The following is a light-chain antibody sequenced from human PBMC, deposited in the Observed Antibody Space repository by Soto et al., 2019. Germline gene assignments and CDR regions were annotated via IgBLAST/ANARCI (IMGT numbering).Light chain of an antibody. Sequence: ESQLTQTPSTLSASVGDEVTITCRASQTISRCLAWYQQKPGRAPKLLIYDASTLESGVPSRFSGSGSETEFTLTISRLQPDDFATYFCHSRAFGQGTRLELK. J-gene: IGKJ5*01. V-gene: IGKV1-5*01. CDR3: HSRA. CDR1: QTISRC. CDR2: DAS.